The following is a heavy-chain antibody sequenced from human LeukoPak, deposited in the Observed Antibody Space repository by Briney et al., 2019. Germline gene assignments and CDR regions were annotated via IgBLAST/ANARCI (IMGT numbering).Heavy chain of an antibody. Sequence: GGSLRLSCAASGFTLSSYAMSWVRQAPGKGLEWVSYISSGGTTKYYADSVKGRFTISRDDAKNSLYLQMYSLRDEDTAVYYCARGVTSSGSYDLFDPWGQGALVTVSS. CDR2: ISSGGTTK. V-gene: IGHV3-48*02. CDR1: GFTLSSYA. CDR3: ARGVTSSGSYDLFDP. D-gene: IGHD1-26*01. J-gene: IGHJ5*02.